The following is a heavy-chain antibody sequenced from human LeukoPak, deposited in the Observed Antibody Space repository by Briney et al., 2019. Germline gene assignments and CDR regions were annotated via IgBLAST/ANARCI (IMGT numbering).Heavy chain of an antibody. CDR2: IYYSGST. V-gene: IGHV4-39*07. D-gene: IGHD1-26*01. J-gene: IGHJ4*02. CDR1: GGSISSSSYY. Sequence: PSETLSLTCTVSGGSISSSSYYWGWIRQPPGKGLEWIGSIYYSGSTYYNPSLKSRVTISVDTSKNQFSLKLSSVTAADTAVYYCASRGSYSDYWGQGTLVTVSS. CDR3: ASRGSYSDY.